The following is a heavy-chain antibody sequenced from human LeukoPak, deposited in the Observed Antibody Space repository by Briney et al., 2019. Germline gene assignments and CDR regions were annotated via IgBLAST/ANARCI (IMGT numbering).Heavy chain of an antibody. CDR2: ISYDGSNK. V-gene: IGHV3-30-3*01. CDR3: ARDTIPRDAAYYGMDV. D-gene: IGHD5-24*01. J-gene: IGHJ6*02. CDR1: GFTFSSYA. Sequence: GGSLRLSCAASGFTFSSYAMHWVRQAPGKGLEWVAVISYDGSNKYYADSVKGRFTIPRDNSKNTLYLQMNSLRAEDTAVYYCARDTIPRDAAYYGMDVWGQGTTVTVSS.